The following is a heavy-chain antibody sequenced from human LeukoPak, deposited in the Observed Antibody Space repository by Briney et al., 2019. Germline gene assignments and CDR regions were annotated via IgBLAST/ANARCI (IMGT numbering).Heavy chain of an antibody. J-gene: IGHJ3*01. Sequence: QAGGSLRLSCAASGFTFSSYGMHWVRQAPGKGLEWVAFNRYNGINKYYADSVKGRFTISRDNSKNTLYLQMNSLRAEDTALYYCAKGLNFGAFDFWGQGTMVTVSS. CDR3: AKGLNFGAFDF. CDR2: NRYNGINK. D-gene: IGHD1-7*01. CDR1: GFTFSSYG. V-gene: IGHV3-30*02.